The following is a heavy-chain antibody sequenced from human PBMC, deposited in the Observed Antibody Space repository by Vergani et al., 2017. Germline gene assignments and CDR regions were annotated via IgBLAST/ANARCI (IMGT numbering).Heavy chain of an antibody. CDR1: GFTFSSYS. Sequence: VKLEESGGGVVQPGRSLRLSCAASGFTFSSYSMNWVRQAPGKGLEWVSYISSSSSTIYYADSVKGRFTISRDNAKNSLYLQMNSLRAEDTAVYYCARSAADYYCGMDVWGQGTTVTVSS. V-gene: IGHV3-48*01. J-gene: IGHJ6*02. CDR2: ISSSSSTI. D-gene: IGHD6-25*01. CDR3: ARSAADYYCGMDV.